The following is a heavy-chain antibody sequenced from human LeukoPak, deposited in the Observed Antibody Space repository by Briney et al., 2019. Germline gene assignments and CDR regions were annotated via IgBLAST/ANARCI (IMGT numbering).Heavy chain of an antibody. CDR1: GFTFSSYA. D-gene: IGHD3-9*01. V-gene: IGHV3-23*01. CDR2: ISGSGGST. Sequence: LSGGSLRLSCAASGFTFSSYAMSWVRQAPGKGLEWVSAISGSGGSTYYADSVKGRFTISRDNSKNTLYLQMNSLRAEDTAVYYCAKELRYFDWLPKPFDYWGQGTLVTVSS. J-gene: IGHJ4*02. CDR3: AKELRYFDWLPKPFDY.